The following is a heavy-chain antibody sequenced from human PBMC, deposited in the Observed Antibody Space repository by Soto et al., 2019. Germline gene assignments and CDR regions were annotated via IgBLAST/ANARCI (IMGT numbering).Heavy chain of an antibody. CDR3: AKDRAAVAPRVRFDP. CDR2: ITGSGDNT. D-gene: IGHD6-19*01. J-gene: IGHJ5*02. CDR1: GFTFSSYA. Sequence: EVQLLESGGGLVQPGTSLRLSCAASGFTSSGFTFSSYAMSWVRQAPGKGLEWVSSITGSGDNTYYADSVKGRFTISRDKSKNTLFLQMNSLRAEDTAVYYCAKDRAAVAPRVRFDPWGQGTLVTVSS. V-gene: IGHV3-23*01.